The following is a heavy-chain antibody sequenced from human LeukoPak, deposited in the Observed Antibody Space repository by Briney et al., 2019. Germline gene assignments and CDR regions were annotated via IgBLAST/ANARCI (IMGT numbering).Heavy chain of an antibody. Sequence: SETLSLTCTVSGYSISSGYYWGWIRQPPGKGLEWIGSIYHSGSTYYNPSLKSRVTISVDTSKNQFSLKLSSVTAADTAVYYCARLKVLRYFDRHSFPDYWGQGTLVTVSS. D-gene: IGHD3-9*01. CDR1: GYSISSGYY. V-gene: IGHV4-38-2*02. CDR2: IYHSGST. J-gene: IGHJ4*02. CDR3: ARLKVLRYFDRHSFPDY.